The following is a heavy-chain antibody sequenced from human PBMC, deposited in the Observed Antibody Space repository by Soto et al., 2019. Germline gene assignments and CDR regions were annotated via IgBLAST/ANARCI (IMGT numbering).Heavy chain of an antibody. D-gene: IGHD3-10*01. J-gene: IGHJ4*02. CDR1: GGSISSYY. CDR2: INHSGST. CDR3: ARGAMVRGVLSYYFDY. V-gene: IGHV4-34*01. Sequence: PSETLSLTCTVSGGSISSYYWSWIRQPPGKGLEWIGEINHSGSTNYNPSLKSRVTISVDTSKNQFSLKLSSVTAADTAVYYCARGAMVRGVLSYYFDYWGQGTLVTVSS.